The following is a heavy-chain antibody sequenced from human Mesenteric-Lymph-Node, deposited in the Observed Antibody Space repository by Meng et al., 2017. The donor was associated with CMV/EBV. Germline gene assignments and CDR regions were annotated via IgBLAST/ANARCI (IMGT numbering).Heavy chain of an antibody. CDR3: ARSRGETTSCPQCWFDP. Sequence: SLKISCVGSGFGFDYYAMHWVRQVPGKGLEWVATISWNSGSKVYADSVEGRFIISRDDAKNSLYLQMNSLRAEDTAVYYCARSRGETTSCPQCWFDPWGQGTLVTVSS. CDR2: ISWNSGSK. J-gene: IGHJ5*02. CDR1: GFGFDYYA. V-gene: IGHV3-9*01. D-gene: IGHD2-2*01.